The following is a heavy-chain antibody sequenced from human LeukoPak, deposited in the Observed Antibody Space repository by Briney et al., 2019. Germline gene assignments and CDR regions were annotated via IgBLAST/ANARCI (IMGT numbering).Heavy chain of an antibody. D-gene: IGHD2-15*01. J-gene: IGHJ3*02. Sequence: PGGSLRLSCAASGFTFSSYSMNWVRQAPGKGLEWVSYISSSSSTIYYADSVKGRFTISRDNAKNSLYLQMNSLRAEDTAVYYCAREVVSECSGGSCYSGALDIWGQGTMVTVSS. V-gene: IGHV3-48*01. CDR1: GFTFSSYS. CDR2: ISSSSSTI. CDR3: AREVVSECSGGSCYSGALDI.